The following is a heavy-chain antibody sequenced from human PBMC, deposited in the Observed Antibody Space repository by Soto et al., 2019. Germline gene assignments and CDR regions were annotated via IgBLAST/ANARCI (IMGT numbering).Heavy chain of an antibody. CDR2: ISGSGGST. CDR3: AKDEGGITMVRGVSAFDP. J-gene: IGHJ5*02. CDR1: GFTFSSYA. D-gene: IGHD3-10*01. V-gene: IGHV3-23*01. Sequence: EGQLLESGGGLVQPGGSLRLSCAASGFTFSSYARSWVRQAPGKGLEWVSAISGSGGSTYHADSVKGRFTISRDNSKNTLYLQMNSLRAEDTAVYYCAKDEGGITMVRGVSAFDPWGQGTLVTVSS.